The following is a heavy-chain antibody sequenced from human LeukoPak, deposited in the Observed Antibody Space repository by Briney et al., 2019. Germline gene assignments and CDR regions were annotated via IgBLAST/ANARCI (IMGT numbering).Heavy chain of an antibody. CDR2: ISGSGGST. V-gene: IGHV3-23*01. CDR1: TFTFSSFT. D-gene: IGHD1-26*01. Sequence: GGSLRLSCAASTFTFSSFTMSWVRQAPGKGLEWVSGISGSGGSTYYADSVKGRFTISRDNSKNTLYLQMNSLRAEDTAVYYCAKDLAGSGSYSFDYWGQGTLVTVSS. CDR3: AKDLAGSGSYSFDY. J-gene: IGHJ4*02.